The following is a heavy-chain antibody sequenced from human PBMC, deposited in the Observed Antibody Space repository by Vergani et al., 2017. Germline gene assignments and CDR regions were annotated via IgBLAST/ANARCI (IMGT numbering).Heavy chain of an antibody. V-gene: IGHV5-51*01. CDR3: ARVNSRGPIGY. Sequence: EVQLVQSGAEVKKPGESLKISCKGSGYSFTSYWIGWVRQMPGKGLEWIGEINHSGSTNYNPSLKSLVTISVDTSKNQFSLKLSSVTAADTAVYYCARVNSRGPIGYWGQGTLVTVSS. J-gene: IGHJ4*02. D-gene: IGHD2-21*01. CDR1: GYSFTSYW. CDR2: INHSGST.